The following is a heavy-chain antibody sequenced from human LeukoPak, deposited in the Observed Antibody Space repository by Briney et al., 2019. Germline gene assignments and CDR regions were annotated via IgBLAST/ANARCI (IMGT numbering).Heavy chain of an antibody. CDR1: GGSISSYY. CDR2: IYYSGST. V-gene: IGHV4-59*08. CDR3: ARGPRLEIAAAGNAPGLFDY. J-gene: IGHJ4*02. Sequence: PSETLSLTCTVSGGSISSYYWSWIRQPPGKGLEWIGYIYYSGSTNYNPSLKSRVTISVDTSKNQFSLKLSSVTAADTAVYYCARGPRLEIAAAGNAPGLFDYWGQGTLVTVSS. D-gene: IGHD6-13*01.